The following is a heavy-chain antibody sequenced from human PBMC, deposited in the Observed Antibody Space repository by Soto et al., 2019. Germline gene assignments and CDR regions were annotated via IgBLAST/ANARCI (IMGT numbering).Heavy chain of an antibody. Sequence: EVRLVESGGGLVQPGGSLSLSCAASGFTFSDHYMDWVRQAPGKGLEWVGRTRNKANSYTTEYAASVKGRFTISRDDSKNSLYLQMNSLKTEDTAVYYCVSHVVVTLINAFDIWGQGTMVTVSS. V-gene: IGHV3-72*01. CDR2: TRNKANSYTT. D-gene: IGHD2-21*02. J-gene: IGHJ3*02. CDR3: VSHVVVTLINAFDI. CDR1: GFTFSDHY.